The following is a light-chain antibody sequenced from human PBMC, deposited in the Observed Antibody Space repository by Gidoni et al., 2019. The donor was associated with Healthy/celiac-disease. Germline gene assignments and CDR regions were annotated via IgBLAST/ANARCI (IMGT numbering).Light chain of an antibody. CDR3: QSYDSSLSGYVV. CDR1: SSNIGAGYD. V-gene: IGLV1-40*01. J-gene: IGLJ2*01. CDR2: GNS. Sequence: SVLTQPPSVSGAPGQRVTISCTGSSSNIGAGYDVHWYQQLPGTAPKLLIYGNSNRPAGVPERFSGSKSGTSASLAITGLQAEDEADYYGQSYDSSLSGYVVFGGGTKLTVL.